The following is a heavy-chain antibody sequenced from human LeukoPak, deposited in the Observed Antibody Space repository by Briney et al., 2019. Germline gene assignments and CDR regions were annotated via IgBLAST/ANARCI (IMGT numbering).Heavy chain of an antibody. CDR1: GFTFSSFT. V-gene: IGHV3-21*01. D-gene: IGHD5-24*01. Sequence: PGGSLGLSCAASGFTFSSFTINWVRQAPGKGLEWVSSVSSSSSYIYYADTVKGRFTISRDNANNSLDLLMNSLRAEDTAVYYCARSGIGVLRYNYNYMDVWGKGTTVIISS. J-gene: IGHJ6*03. CDR2: VSSSSSYI. CDR3: ARSGIGVLRYNYNYMDV.